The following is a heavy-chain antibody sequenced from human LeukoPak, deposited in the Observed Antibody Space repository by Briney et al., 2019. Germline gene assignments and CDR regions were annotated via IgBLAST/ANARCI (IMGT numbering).Heavy chain of an antibody. Sequence: SETLSLTCTVSGGSISNSYWNWIRQPAGKGLEWIGRIYFSGSTNFYPSLRSRVTMSVDTSKNEFSLRLTSVTAADTAVYYCAGRRTIAVAGKVPSYYYGMDVWGQGTTVTVSS. V-gene: IGHV4-4*07. CDR2: IYFSGST. CDR1: GGSISNSY. J-gene: IGHJ6*02. D-gene: IGHD6-19*01. CDR3: AGRRTIAVAGKVPSYYYGMDV.